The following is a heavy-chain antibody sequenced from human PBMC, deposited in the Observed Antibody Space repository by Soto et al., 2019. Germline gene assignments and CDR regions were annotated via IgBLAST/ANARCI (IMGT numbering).Heavy chain of an antibody. J-gene: IGHJ4*02. V-gene: IGHV3-9*01. Sequence: EVQLVESGGGLVQPGRSLRLSCAASGFTFDDYAMHWVRQAPGKGLEWVSGISWNSGSIGYADSVKGRFTISRDNAKNSLYLQMNSLRAEDTALYYCAKGRYDFGSGYDYWGQGTLVTVSS. CDR2: ISWNSGSI. CDR1: GFTFDDYA. D-gene: IGHD3-3*01. CDR3: AKGRYDFGSGYDY.